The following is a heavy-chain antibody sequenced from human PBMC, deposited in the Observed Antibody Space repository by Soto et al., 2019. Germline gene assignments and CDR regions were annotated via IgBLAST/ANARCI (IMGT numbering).Heavy chain of an antibody. Sequence: SETLSLTCTVSGCSISSYYWSWIRQPPGKGLEWIGYIYYSGSTNYNPSLKSRVTISVDTSKNQFSLKLSSVTAADTAVYYCARSDGRYWGQGTLVTAPQ. V-gene: IGHV4-59*01. CDR3: ARSDGRY. CDR2: IYYSGST. J-gene: IGHJ4*02. CDR1: GCSISSYY.